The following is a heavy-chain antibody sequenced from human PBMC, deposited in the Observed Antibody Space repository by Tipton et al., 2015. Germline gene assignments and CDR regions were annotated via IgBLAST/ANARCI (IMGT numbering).Heavy chain of an antibody. CDR3: ARDLEHGMDV. J-gene: IGHJ6*02. Sequence: GSLRLSCTVSGGSVTSGSYYWSWIRQPPGKGLEWIGYISYTDGAHYNPALKSRVTISVDTSKNQFSLTLNSVAAADTAVYYCARDLEHGMDVWGHGTTVTVSS. CDR2: ISYTDGA. D-gene: IGHD5-24*01. CDR1: GGSVTSGSYY. V-gene: IGHV4-61*01.